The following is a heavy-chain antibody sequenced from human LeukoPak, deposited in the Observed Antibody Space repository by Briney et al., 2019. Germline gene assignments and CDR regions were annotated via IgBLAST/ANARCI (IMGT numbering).Heavy chain of an antibody. CDR2: IPAGGSNT. J-gene: IGHJ3*02. CDR3: ARAHVLLWFGELFGLGAFDI. CDR1: GFHFRTYG. Sequence: GGSLRLSCVASGFHFRTYGMSWVRQAPGKGLEWVSGIPAGGSNTYYADSVKGRFTISRDNTENTLYLQMNSLRAEDTAVYYCARAHVLLWFGELFGLGAFDIWGQGTMVTVSS. D-gene: IGHD3-10*01. V-gene: IGHV3-23*01.